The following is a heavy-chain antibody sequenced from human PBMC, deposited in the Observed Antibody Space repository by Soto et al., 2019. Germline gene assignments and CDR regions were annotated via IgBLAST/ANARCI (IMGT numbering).Heavy chain of an antibody. J-gene: IGHJ4*02. Sequence: QVHLEQSGAEVKKAGASVKISCKASGYYFAAYYINWVRQVSGQGLEWMGWINPNTGVTDYAQKFQGRVTLTRDTSIKTAYLELTSLRSDDTAVYYCAKIYTWNEWQGGSDYWGQGTLLTVSS. CDR1: GYYFAAYY. CDR2: INPNTGVT. V-gene: IGHV1-2*02. CDR3: AKIYTWNEWQGGSDY. D-gene: IGHD3-3*01.